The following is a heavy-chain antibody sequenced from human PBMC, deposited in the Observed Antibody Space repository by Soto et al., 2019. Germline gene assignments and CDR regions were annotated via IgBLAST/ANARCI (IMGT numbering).Heavy chain of an antibody. D-gene: IGHD4-17*01. CDR3: ARFMTTVTNLAFDI. CDR1: GGSISSSNW. Sequence: SETLSLTCAVSGGSISSSNWWGWVRQPPGKGLEWIGEIYHSGSTNYNPSLKSRVTISVDKSKNQFSLKLSSVTAADTAVYYCARFMTTVTNLAFDIWGQGTMVTVSS. J-gene: IGHJ3*02. CDR2: IYHSGST. V-gene: IGHV4-4*02.